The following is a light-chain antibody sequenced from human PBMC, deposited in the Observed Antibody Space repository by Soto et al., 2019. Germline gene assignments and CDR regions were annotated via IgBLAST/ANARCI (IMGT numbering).Light chain of an antibody. CDR2: DVS. CDR3: SSYTSSSTPYVV. J-gene: IGLJ2*01. V-gene: IGLV2-14*01. Sequence: QSALTQPASVSGSPGQSITISCTGTSSDVGGYNYVSWYQQHPGKAPKLMIYDVSNRPSGVSNRFCGSKSGNTASLTISGLQAEDEADYYCSSYTSSSTPYVVFGGGTKLTVL. CDR1: SSDVGGYNY.